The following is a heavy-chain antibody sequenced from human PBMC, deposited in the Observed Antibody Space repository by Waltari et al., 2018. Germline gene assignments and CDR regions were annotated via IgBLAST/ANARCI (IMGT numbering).Heavy chain of an antibody. Sequence: QLQLQETGPGLVKRSGTLSLTCTVTGTSISRSTYYLGWIRLPSGKGLEWIGRSYYTGSTYFNPSLKSRINMSVNTSKNHFSLKLNSVPAADTAMYYCARGDYGDFSHNWGQGPLVTVSS. J-gene: IGHJ4*02. D-gene: IGHD4-17*01. V-gene: IGHV4-39*07. CDR2: SYYTGST. CDR3: ARGDYGDFSHN. CDR1: GTSISRSTYY.